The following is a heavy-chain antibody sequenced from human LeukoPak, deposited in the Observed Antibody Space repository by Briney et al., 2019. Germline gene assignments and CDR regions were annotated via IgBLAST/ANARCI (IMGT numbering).Heavy chain of an antibody. J-gene: IGHJ6*03. CDR1: GDSVSSNSAA. CDR3: ARGVLYDYYYYMDV. Sequence: SQTLSLTCVISGDSVSSNSAAWNWIRQSPSRGLEWLGRTYYRSKWYNYYAVSVKSRMSINPDTSKNQFSLQLKSVTPDDTAVYYCARGVLYDYYYYMDVWGKGTTVTVSS. D-gene: IGHD2-8*02. CDR2: TYYRSKWYN. V-gene: IGHV6-1*01.